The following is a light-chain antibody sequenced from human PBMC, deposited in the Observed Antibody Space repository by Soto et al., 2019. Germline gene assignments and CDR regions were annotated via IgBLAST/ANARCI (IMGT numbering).Light chain of an antibody. J-gene: IGKJ5*01. Sequence: IQMTQSPSTLSASAGDRVTITWGASQGIRDDLAWYQQKPGRAPRLLIYDASTLQDGVPSRFSGSGSGTDFTLIISGLQAEDFATYYCLQHYSYPFTFGQGTRLEI. CDR3: LQHYSYPFT. CDR1: QGIRDD. V-gene: IGKV1-6*01. CDR2: DAS.